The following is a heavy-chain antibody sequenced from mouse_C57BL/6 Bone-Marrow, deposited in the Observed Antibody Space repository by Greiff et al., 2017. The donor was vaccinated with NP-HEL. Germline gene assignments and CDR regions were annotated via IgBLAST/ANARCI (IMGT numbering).Heavy chain of an antibody. CDR1: GFSLTSYA. D-gene: IGHD1-1*01. V-gene: IGHV2-9-1*01. CDR2: IWTGGGT. J-gene: IGHJ4*01. Sequence: VKVVESGPGLVAPSQSLSITCTVSGFSLTSYAISWVRQPPGKGLEWLGVIWTGGGTNYNSALKSRLSISKDNSKSQVFLKMNSLQTDDTARYYCASSSYYAMDYWGQGTSVTVSS. CDR3: ASSSYYAMDY.